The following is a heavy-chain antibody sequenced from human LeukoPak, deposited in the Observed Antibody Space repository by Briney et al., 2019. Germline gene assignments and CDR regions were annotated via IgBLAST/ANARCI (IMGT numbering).Heavy chain of an antibody. D-gene: IGHD6-19*01. Sequence: ASVKVSCKASGYTFTSYYMHWVRQAPGQGLEWMGIINPSGGSTSYAQKFQGRVTMTRDTSTSTVYMELSSLRSEVTAVYYCAREPQTGYSSGWPFDYWGQGTLVTVSS. CDR2: INPSGGST. CDR3: AREPQTGYSSGWPFDY. V-gene: IGHV1-46*01. CDR1: GYTFTSYY. J-gene: IGHJ4*02.